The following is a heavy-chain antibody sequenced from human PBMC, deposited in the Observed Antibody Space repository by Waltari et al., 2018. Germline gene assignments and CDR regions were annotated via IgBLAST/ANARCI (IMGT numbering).Heavy chain of an antibody. Sequence: DVQVVESGGGLVQPGGSLRLSCDGSGFNFSNYFMHWVRQPPGKGPVWVARINNDGSMMNYADSVKGRFTISRDNAKSTVYLQMNGLRGEDTALYYCLNYDFDSWGQGTLVTVSS. J-gene: IGHJ4*02. V-gene: IGHV3-74*01. CDR3: LNYDFDS. CDR2: INNDGSMM. CDR1: GFNFSNYF. D-gene: IGHD3-16*01.